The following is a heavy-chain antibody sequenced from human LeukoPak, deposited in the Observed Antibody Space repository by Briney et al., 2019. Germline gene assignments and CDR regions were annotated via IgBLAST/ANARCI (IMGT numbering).Heavy chain of an antibody. D-gene: IGHD6-19*01. Sequence: PGGSLRLSCAASGFTFSSYAMNWVRQAPGKGLEWVSGISGSGGSTYYADSVKGRFAISRDNFKNTLYLQMNSLRAEDTAVYYCARVGYSSGWIPNYYYYYYMDVWGKGTTVTVSS. CDR2: ISGSGGST. CDR1: GFTFSSYA. J-gene: IGHJ6*03. CDR3: ARVGYSSGWIPNYYYYYYMDV. V-gene: IGHV3-23*01.